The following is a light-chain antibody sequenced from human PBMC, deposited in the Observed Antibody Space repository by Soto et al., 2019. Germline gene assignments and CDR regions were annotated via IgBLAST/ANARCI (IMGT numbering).Light chain of an antibody. CDR2: TAS. CDR3: QQSFSTLWT. J-gene: IGKJ1*01. V-gene: IGKV1-39*01. CDR1: QSISWY. Sequence: DIQMTQSPSSLSASVGDRVTITCRASQSISWYLNWYQQKPGKAPKLLIYTASSLQSGVPSRFSGSGSRTDFTLTITSLQPEDFATYYCQQSFSTLWTFGQGTKVEIK.